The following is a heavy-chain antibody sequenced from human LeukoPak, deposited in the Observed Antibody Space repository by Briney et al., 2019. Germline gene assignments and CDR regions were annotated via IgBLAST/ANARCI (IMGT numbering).Heavy chain of an antibody. V-gene: IGHV3-49*04. CDR3: TRTKYGSGSLYAFDI. D-gene: IGHD3-10*01. CDR1: GFTFGDYA. Sequence: PGGSLRLSCTASGFTFGDYAMSWVRQAAGKGLEWVGFIRSKAYGGTTEYAASVKGRFTISRDDSKSIAYLQMNSLKTEDTAVYYCTRTKYGSGSLYAFDIWGQGTMVTVSS. CDR2: IRSKAYGGTT. J-gene: IGHJ3*02.